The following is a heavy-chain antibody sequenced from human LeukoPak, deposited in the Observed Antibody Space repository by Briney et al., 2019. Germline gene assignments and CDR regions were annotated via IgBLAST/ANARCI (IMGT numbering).Heavy chain of an antibody. Sequence: PGGSLRLSCAASGFTFSSYAMSWVRHAPGKGLGWVSAISGSGGSTYYADSVKGRFTISRDNSKKTLYLQMNSLRAEDTAVYYRGKHQGSITMVRGVIIYHGMLVWGQGTTVTLSS. CDR1: GFTFSSYA. CDR2: ISGSGGST. J-gene: IGHJ6*02. V-gene: IGHV3-23*01. D-gene: IGHD3-10*01. CDR3: GKHQGSITMVRGVIIYHGMLV.